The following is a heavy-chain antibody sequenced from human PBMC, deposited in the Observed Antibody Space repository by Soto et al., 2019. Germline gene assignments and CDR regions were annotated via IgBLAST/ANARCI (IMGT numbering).Heavy chain of an antibody. CDR1: GYTFTSYG. Sequence: QVQLVQSGAEVKKPGASVKVSCKASGYTFTSYGISWVRQAPGQGLEWMGWISAYNGNTNYAQKLQGRVNMTPDTSTSTAYMELRSVRSDDTAVYYCASSLSGCSGGSCYSAWFDPWGQGTLVTVSS. D-gene: IGHD2-15*01. CDR2: ISAYNGNT. J-gene: IGHJ5*02. V-gene: IGHV1-18*01. CDR3: ASSLSGCSGGSCYSAWFDP.